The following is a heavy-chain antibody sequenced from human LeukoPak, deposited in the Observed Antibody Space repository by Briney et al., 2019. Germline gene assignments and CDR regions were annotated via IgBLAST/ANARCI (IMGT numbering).Heavy chain of an antibody. Sequence: GGSLGLSCAASGFTFNNYAMNWVRQAPGKGLEWISTITASGVTTYYADSVKGRFTISRDNSKSTLYLQMNSLRAEDTAVYHCAKAPFDSSGLSSPNYFDYWGQGTLVTVSS. D-gene: IGHD3-22*01. CDR1: GFTFNNYA. V-gene: IGHV3-23*01. J-gene: IGHJ4*02. CDR2: ITASGVTT. CDR3: AKAPFDSSGLSSPNYFDY.